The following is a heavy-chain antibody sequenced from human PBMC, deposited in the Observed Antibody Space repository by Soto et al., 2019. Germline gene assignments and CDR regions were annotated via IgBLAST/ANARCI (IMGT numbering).Heavy chain of an antibody. CDR1: GGSISSGGYY. CDR3: AREGGLEQDYGEGNWFDP. D-gene: IGHD4-17*01. V-gene: IGHV4-31*03. J-gene: IGHJ5*02. CDR2: IYYSGST. Sequence: PSETLSLTCTVSGGSISSGGYYWSWIRQHPGKGLEWIGYIYYSGSTYYNPSLKSRVTISVDTSKNQFSLKLSSVTAADTAVYYCAREGGLEQDYGEGNWFDPWGQGTLVTVSS.